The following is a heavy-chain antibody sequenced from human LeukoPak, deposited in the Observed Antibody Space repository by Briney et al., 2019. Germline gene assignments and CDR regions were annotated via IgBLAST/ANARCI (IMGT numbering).Heavy chain of an antibody. Sequence: PSETLSLTCTVSGGSISRYYWSWIRRPPGKGLEWIGYIYYSGSTDYNPSLKSRVTISIDTSKNQFSLKLSSLTAADTAVYYCATCPITADGAVDYWGQGIRVTVSS. CDR2: IYYSGST. CDR3: ATCPITADGAVDY. CDR1: GGSISRYY. D-gene: IGHD6-13*01. V-gene: IGHV4-59*01. J-gene: IGHJ4*02.